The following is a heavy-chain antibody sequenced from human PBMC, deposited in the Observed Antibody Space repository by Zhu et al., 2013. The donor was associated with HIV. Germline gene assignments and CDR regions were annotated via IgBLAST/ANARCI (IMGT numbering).Heavy chain of an antibody. CDR2: IIPIFGTA. CDR3: ARRYYYESRGNTFYYGLDV. CDR1: GGTFSSYA. D-gene: IGHD3-22*01. Sequence: QVQLVQSGAEVKKPGSSVKVSCQASGGTFSSYAISWVRQAPGQGLEWMGGIIPIFGTANYAQKFQGRVTITADESTSTAYMELSSLRSEDTAVYYCARRYYYESRGNTFYYGLDVWGQGTTVTVSS. J-gene: IGHJ6*02. V-gene: IGHV1-69*12.